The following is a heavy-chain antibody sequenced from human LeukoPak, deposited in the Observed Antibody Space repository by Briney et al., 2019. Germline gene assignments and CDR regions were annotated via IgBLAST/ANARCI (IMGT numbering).Heavy chain of an antibody. D-gene: IGHD4-11*01. CDR2: IIPIFGTA. J-gene: IGHJ4*02. V-gene: IGHV1-69*01. CDR1: GGTFSSYA. CDR3: ASCDCYSNYLFWYFDY. Sequence: AASVKVSCKASGGTFSSYAISWVRQAHGQGLEWMGGIIPIFGTANYAQKFQGRVTITADESTSTAYMELSSLRSEDTAVYYCASCDCYSNYLFWYFDYWGQGTLVTVSS.